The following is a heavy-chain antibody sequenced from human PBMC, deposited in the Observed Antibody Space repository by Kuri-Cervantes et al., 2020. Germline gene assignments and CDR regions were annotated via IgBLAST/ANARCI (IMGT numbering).Heavy chain of an antibody. D-gene: IGHD3-10*01. CDR1: GFTFSSSW. V-gene: IGHV3-52*01. J-gene: IGHJ4*02. CDR2: IKCDGSEK. CDR3: ARDLWISGSGSYYKYY. Sequence: GGSLRLSCAASGFTFSSSWMHWVCQAPEKGLEWVADIKCDGSEKYYVDSVKGRLTISRDNAKNSLYLQMNSLRAEDTAVYYCARDLWISGSGSYYKYYWGQGTLVTVSS.